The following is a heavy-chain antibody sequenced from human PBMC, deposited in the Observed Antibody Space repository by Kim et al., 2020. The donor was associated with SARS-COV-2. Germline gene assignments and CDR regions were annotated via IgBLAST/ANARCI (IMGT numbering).Heavy chain of an antibody. Sequence: GGSLRLSCAASGFTFSSYGIHWVRQAPGKGLEWVAVISYDGSNKYYADSVKGRFTISRDNSKNTLYLQMNSLRAEDTAVYYCAKTIFGVVIMGPYLDYYGMDVWGQGTTVTVSS. CDR2: ISYDGSNK. V-gene: IGHV3-30*18. J-gene: IGHJ6*02. D-gene: IGHD3-3*02. CDR1: GFTFSSYG. CDR3: AKTIFGVVIMGPYLDYYGMDV.